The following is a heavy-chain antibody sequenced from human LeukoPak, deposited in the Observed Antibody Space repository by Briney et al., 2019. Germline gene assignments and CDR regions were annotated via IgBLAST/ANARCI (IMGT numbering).Heavy chain of an antibody. CDR2: IYYSGST. V-gene: IGHV4-39*01. J-gene: IGHJ4*02. CDR3: AKREGYGGNRVWDY. CDR1: GGSISSSSYY. D-gene: IGHD4-23*01. Sequence: SETLSLTCTVSGGSISSSSYYWGWIRQPPGKGLEWIGSIYYSGSTSYNPSLKSRVTISVDTSKNQFSLKLSSVTAADTAVYYCAKREGYGGNRVWDYWGQGTLGTVSS.